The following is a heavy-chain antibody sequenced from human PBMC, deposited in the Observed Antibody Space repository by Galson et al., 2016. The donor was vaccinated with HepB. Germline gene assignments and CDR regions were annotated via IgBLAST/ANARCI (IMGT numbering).Heavy chain of an antibody. V-gene: IGHV3-33*06. D-gene: IGHD4-17*01. CDR1: GFTFSSHA. CDR2: IWYDGSNK. J-gene: IGHJ6*02. CDR3: AKDIYGVGDTGGMDV. Sequence: SLRLSCAASGFTFSSHAMHWVRQAPGKGLEWVAVIWYDGSNKKYGDSVKGRFTISRENSKNTVYVQMDSLRVEDTAVYYCAKDIYGVGDTGGMDVWGQGTTVTVSS.